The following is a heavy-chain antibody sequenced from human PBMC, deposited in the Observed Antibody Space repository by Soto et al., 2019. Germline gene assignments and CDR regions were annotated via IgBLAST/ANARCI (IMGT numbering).Heavy chain of an antibody. CDR3: ARQPYTSGAYYLDY. CDR1: GDSISSYY. CDR2: IFHTGSA. J-gene: IGHJ4*02. D-gene: IGHD6-19*01. Sequence: SETLSLTCSVSGDSISSYYWSWLRQPPGKGLEWIGYIFHTGSANYNPSLKSRVTISIDTSKNQFSLRLSSVTAADTAVYYCARQPYTSGAYYLDYWGQGTPVTVSS. V-gene: IGHV4-59*08.